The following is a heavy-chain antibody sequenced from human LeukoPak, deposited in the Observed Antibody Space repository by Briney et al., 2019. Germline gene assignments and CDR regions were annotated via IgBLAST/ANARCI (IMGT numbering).Heavy chain of an antibody. V-gene: IGHV4-39*01. CDR2: IYYSGST. CDR1: GGSISSTSYY. J-gene: IGHJ4*02. Sequence: SETLSLTCTVSGGSISSTSYYWGWVRQPPGKGLEWIGTIYYSGSTYYNPSLKSRVTISVDTSTNQFSLKLSSVAAADTAVYYCARVSAGATGLFDYWGPGTPVTVSS. D-gene: IGHD1-26*01. CDR3: ARVSAGATGLFDY.